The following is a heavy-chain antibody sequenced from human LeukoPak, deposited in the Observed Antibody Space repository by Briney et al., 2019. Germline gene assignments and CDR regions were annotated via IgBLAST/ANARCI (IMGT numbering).Heavy chain of an antibody. J-gene: IGHJ4*02. Sequence: SETLSLTCTVSGYSISSGYYWGWIRQPPGKGLEWIGNIIHSGNTDYNPSLKSRVTISVDTSKNQFSLKLSSVTAADTAVCYCARLQGGKIVWGQGTLVTVSS. CDR3: ARLQGGKIV. CDR1: GYSISSGYY. D-gene: IGHD4-23*01. V-gene: IGHV4-38-2*02. CDR2: IIHSGNT.